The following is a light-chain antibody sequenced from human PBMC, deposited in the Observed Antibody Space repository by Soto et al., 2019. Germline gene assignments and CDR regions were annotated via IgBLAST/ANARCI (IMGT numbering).Light chain of an antibody. CDR1: QSSGSNF. CDR3: QLYGNSPP. CDR2: ASS. V-gene: IGKV3-20*01. Sequence: IVLAHSPGTLSFSPGEIATISFKTSQSSGSNFLAWYQQKPGQAPRLLIYASSNRATGIPDRFSGSASGADFTLTIDRLEPEDFAVYYCQLYGNSPPFGQGTRLEIK. J-gene: IGKJ5*01.